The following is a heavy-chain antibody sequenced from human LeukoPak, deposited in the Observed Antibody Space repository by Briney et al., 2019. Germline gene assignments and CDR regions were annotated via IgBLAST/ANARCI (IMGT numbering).Heavy chain of an antibody. Sequence: GGSLRLSCAASGFTFSSYAMHWVRQAPGQGLEYVSAISSNGGSTYYANSVKGRFTISRDNSKNTLYLQMGSLRAEDTAVYYCARAGSITIFGVVRHWGQGTLVTVSS. J-gene: IGHJ4*02. CDR2: ISSNGGST. CDR3: ARAGSITIFGVVRH. CDR1: GFTFSSYA. V-gene: IGHV3-64*01. D-gene: IGHD3-3*01.